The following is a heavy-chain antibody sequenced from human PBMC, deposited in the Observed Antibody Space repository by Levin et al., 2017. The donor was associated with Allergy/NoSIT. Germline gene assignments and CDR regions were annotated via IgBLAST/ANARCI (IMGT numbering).Heavy chain of an antibody. V-gene: IGHV3-30*18. CDR1: GFTFSSYG. CDR2: ISYDGSNK. J-gene: IGHJ3*02. Sequence: LSLTCAASGFTFSSYGMHWVRQAPGKGLEWVAVISYDGSNKYYADSVKGRFTISRDNSKNTLYLQMNSLRAEDTAVYYCAKAIYGGAGGDIWGQGTMVTVSS. D-gene: IGHD4-23*01. CDR3: AKAIYGGAGGDI.